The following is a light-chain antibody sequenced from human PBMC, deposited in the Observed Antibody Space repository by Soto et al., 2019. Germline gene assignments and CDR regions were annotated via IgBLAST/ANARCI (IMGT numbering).Light chain of an antibody. CDR1: QVITTS. J-gene: IGKJ5*01. CDR3: QQLFDPPIT. V-gene: IGKV1-9*01. Sequence: DIQLTHSPSFLSPSIGGSGNITCRASQVITTSLAWYQVKPGKAPKLLIYAASTLESGVPSRFSATVPGTESSLTITSLHPEDFPTYSCQQLFDPPITFGPGTRLEI. CDR2: AAS.